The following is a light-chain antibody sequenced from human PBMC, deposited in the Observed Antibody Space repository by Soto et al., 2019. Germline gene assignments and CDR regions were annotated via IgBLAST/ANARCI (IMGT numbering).Light chain of an antibody. J-gene: IGLJ1*01. CDR2: DVS. V-gene: IGLV2-14*03. CDR3: NSYTSDSTVIYV. Sequence: QSALTQPASVSGSPGQSITISCTGTSSDVGGYIYVSWYQQHPGKAPKLLIYDVSNRPSGVSNRFSGSKSGNTASLTISGLQAEDEADYYCNSYTSDSTVIYVFGSGTKVTVL. CDR1: SSDVGGYIY.